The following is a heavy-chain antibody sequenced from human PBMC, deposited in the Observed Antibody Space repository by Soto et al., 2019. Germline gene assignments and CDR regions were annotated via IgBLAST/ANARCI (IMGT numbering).Heavy chain of an antibody. CDR1: GLTFSSYG. J-gene: IGHJ4*02. CDR3: ARAPYSSGWWGFDY. D-gene: IGHD6-19*01. V-gene: IGHV3-74*01. Sequence: EVQLVESGGGLVQPGGSLRVSCAASGLTFSSYGMHWVRQAPGKGLLWVSRISTDGSVTTYADYVKGRFTISRDNAKNTLYLQMNSLRTEDTAVYYCARAPYSSGWWGFDYWGQGTPVTVSS. CDR2: ISTDGSVT.